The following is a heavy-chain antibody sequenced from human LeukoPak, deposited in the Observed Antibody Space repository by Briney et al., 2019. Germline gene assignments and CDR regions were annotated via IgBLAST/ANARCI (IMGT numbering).Heavy chain of an antibody. J-gene: IGHJ5*02. D-gene: IGHD5-24*01. V-gene: IGHV3-21*01. CDR3: ARGTEMATVGSWFDP. Sequence: GGTLRLSCEASGFTFSRYGMSWVRQAPGKGLEWVSSISDSTSYIYYADSLKGRFTISRDNAKNSLYLQMNSLRAEDTAVYYCARGTEMATVGSWFDPWGQGTLVTVSS. CDR1: GFTFSRYG. CDR2: ISDSTSYI.